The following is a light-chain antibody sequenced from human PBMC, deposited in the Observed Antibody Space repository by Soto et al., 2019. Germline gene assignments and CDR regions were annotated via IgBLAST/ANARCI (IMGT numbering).Light chain of an antibody. V-gene: IGKV3-20*01. CDR2: DTS. Sequence: EIVLTQSPGTLSLSVGERVTLSCRASQSVSSYLAWYQHTPGHAPRLLIYDTSNRATGTPDRFSGSGSGTDFNLTISRLEPEDFTVYYCQQYGSSPLTFGGGTTVEIK. CDR1: QSVSSY. CDR3: QQYGSSPLT. J-gene: IGKJ4*01.